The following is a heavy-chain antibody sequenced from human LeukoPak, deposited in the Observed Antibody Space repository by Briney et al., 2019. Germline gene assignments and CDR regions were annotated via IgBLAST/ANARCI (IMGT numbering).Heavy chain of an antibody. CDR2: IRSKAYGGTR. Sequence: GGSLRLSCTASGFTFGDYAMSWFRQAPGKGLEWVGFIRSKAYGGTREYAASVKGRFTISRDDSKSIAYLQMNSLKTEDTAVYYCTRAEGYCSSTSCWRGYYYYYMDVWGKGTTVTVSS. CDR3: TRAEGYCSSTSCWRGYYYYYMDV. V-gene: IGHV3-49*03. J-gene: IGHJ6*03. D-gene: IGHD2-2*01. CDR1: GFTFGDYA.